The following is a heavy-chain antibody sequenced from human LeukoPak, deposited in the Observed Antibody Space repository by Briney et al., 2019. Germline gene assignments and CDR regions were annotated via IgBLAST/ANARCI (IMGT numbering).Heavy chain of an antibody. D-gene: IGHD6-19*01. V-gene: IGHV1-18*01. CDR3: ARRRRQWLVRGYYYYYMDV. Sequence: ASVKVSCKASGYTFTSYGISWVRQAPGQGLEWMGWISAYNGNTNYAQKFQGRVTITRNTSISTAYMELSSLRSEDTAVYYCARRRRQWLVRGYYYYYMDVWGKGTTVTVSS. CDR2: ISAYNGNT. CDR1: GYTFTSYG. J-gene: IGHJ6*03.